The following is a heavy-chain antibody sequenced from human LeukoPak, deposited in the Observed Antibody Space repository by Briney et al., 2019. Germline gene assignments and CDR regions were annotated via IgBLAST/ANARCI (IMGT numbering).Heavy chain of an antibody. V-gene: IGHV4-28*01. Sequence: SETLSLTCAVSGYSISSSNWWGWIRQPPGKGLEWIGYIYYSGSTYYNPSLKSRVTMSVDTSKNQFSLKLSSVTAADTAVYYCARKDVVTSAFDIWGQGTMVTVSS. CDR2: IYYSGST. CDR3: ARKDVVTSAFDI. J-gene: IGHJ3*02. D-gene: IGHD4-11*01. CDR1: GYSISSSNW.